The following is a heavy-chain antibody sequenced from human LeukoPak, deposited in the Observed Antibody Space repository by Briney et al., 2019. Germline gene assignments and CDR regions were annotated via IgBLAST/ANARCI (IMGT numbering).Heavy chain of an antibody. CDR1: GYTFTGYD. CDR2: INPNSGGT. Sequence: GASVKVSCKASGYTFTGYDMHWVRQAPGQGLEWMGWINPNSGGTNYAQKFQGRVTMTRDTSISTAYMELSRLRSDDTAVYYCARDGSYDFWSGYLNYWGQGTLVTVSS. V-gene: IGHV1-2*02. D-gene: IGHD3-3*01. CDR3: ARDGSYDFWSGYLNY. J-gene: IGHJ4*02.